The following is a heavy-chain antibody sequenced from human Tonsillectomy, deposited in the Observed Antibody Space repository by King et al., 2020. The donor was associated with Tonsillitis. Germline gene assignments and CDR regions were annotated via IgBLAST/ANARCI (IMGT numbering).Heavy chain of an antibody. V-gene: IGHV1-18*04. CDR3: PRRQGSRSAYSFDY. CDR1: GYTFTSNG. CDR2: ISAYNGNT. J-gene: IGHJ4*02. Sequence: QLVQSGAEVKKPGASVKVSCKASGYTFTSNGISWVRQAPGQGLEWVGWISAYNGNTNYAQKLQGRVTMTTDTSTSTAYMELRSLRSDDTAVYYCPRRQGSRSAYSFDYWGQGTLVTVSS. D-gene: IGHD1-26*01.